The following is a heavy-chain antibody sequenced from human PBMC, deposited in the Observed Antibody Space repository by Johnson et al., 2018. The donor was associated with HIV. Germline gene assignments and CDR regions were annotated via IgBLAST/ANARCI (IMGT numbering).Heavy chain of an antibody. CDR3: AKDERAAAGHDAFDI. Sequence: QLVESGGGLVQPGRSLRLSCAASGFTFDDYAMHWVRQAPGKGLEWVSGISWNSGSIGYADSVKGRFTISRDNAKNSMYLQMNSLRAEDTAVYYCAKDERAAAGHDAFDIWGQGTMVTVSS. J-gene: IGHJ3*02. CDR2: ISWNSGSI. V-gene: IGHV3-9*01. CDR1: GFTFDDYA. D-gene: IGHD6-13*01.